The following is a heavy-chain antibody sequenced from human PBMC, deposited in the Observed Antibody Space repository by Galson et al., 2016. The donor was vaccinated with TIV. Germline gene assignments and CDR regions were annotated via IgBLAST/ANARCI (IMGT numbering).Heavy chain of an antibody. V-gene: IGHV3-23*01. CDR2: ISGSGDST. Sequence: SLRLSCAASGFAFSIFAMNWVRQAPGKGLEWVSVISGSGDSTHYADSVKGRFTISRDNSKNTLFLQMNSLRGEDTAVYYCAKDGGPIVVVPAAAEFYYGMDLWGQGTTVTVSS. J-gene: IGHJ6*02. CDR1: GFAFSIFA. D-gene: IGHD2-2*01. CDR3: AKDGGPIVVVPAAAEFYYGMDL.